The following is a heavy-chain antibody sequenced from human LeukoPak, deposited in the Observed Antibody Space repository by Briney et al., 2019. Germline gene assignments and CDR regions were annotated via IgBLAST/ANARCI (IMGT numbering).Heavy chain of an antibody. J-gene: IGHJ4*02. CDR3: ARDAYGDSAFDY. CDR1: GFTFTDYS. CDR2: IRSSGTM. D-gene: IGHD2-21*02. Sequence: GGSLRLPCVASGFTFTDYSMNWVRQAPGRGPEWLSFIRSSGTMFYADSVKGRFTVSRDNAKNSLYLQMNSLRVEDTAVYYCARDAYGDSAFDYWGQGTLVTVSS. V-gene: IGHV3-69-1*01.